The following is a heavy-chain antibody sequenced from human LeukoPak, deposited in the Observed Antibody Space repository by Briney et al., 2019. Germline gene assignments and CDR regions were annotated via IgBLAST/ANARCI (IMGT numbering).Heavy chain of an antibody. D-gene: IGHD4-11*01. CDR1: GGSFSGYY. Sequence: SETLSLTCAVYGGSFSGYYWSWIRQPPGKGLEWIGEINHSGSTNYNPSLKSRVTISVDTSKNQFSLKLSSVTAADTAVYYCARAPSSNYPNWFDPWGQGTLVTVSS. CDR2: INHSGST. J-gene: IGHJ5*02. V-gene: IGHV4-34*01. CDR3: ARAPSSNYPNWFDP.